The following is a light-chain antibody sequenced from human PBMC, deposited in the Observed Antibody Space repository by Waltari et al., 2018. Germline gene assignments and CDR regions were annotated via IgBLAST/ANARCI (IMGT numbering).Light chain of an antibody. J-gene: IGLJ3*02. CDR2: KGD. Sequence: QTVVTQEPSLSVSPGGTVTLTCALSSGSVSTTSYPRWYQQTPGQAPRTLVYKGDTRSSGVPDLVSGSVVGNKAALTITGAQAADESDYYCLMYMGSGIWVFGGGTKLTVL. CDR3: LMYMGSGIWV. V-gene: IGLV8-61*01. CDR1: SGSVSTTSY.